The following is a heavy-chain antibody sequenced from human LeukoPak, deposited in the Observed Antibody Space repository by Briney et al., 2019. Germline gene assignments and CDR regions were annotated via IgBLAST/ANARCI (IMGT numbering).Heavy chain of an antibody. CDR3: ARDRDYCSNTSCYYFDY. V-gene: IGHV4-4*07. CDR2: IYTSGST. J-gene: IGHJ4*02. D-gene: IGHD2-2*01. Sequence: PSETLSLTCTVSGGSTSSYYWSWIRQPAGKGLEWIGRIYTSGSTNYNPSLKSRVTMSVDTSKDQFSLKLSSVSAADTAVYYCARDRDYCSNTSCYYFDYWGQGTLVTVSS. CDR1: GGSTSSYY.